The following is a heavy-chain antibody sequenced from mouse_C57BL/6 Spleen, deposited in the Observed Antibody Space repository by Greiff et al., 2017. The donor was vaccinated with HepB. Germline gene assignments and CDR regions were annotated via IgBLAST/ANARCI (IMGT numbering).Heavy chain of an antibody. CDR2: IDPENGDT. CDR3: TTGDYGSSYLDY. Sequence: VQLQQSGAELVRPGASVKLSCTASGFNIKDDYMHWVKQRPEQGLEWIGWIDPENGDTEYASKFQGKATITADTSSNTAYLQLSSLTYEDTAVYYCTTGDYGSSYLDYWGQGTTLTVSS. CDR1: GFNIKDDY. V-gene: IGHV14-4*01. D-gene: IGHD1-1*01. J-gene: IGHJ2*01.